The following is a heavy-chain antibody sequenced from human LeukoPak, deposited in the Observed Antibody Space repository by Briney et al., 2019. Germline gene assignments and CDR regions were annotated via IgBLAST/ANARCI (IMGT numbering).Heavy chain of an antibody. CDR1: GFTFSSYV. Sequence: GGPLRLSCAASGFTFSSYVMSWVRQAPGKGLEWVSAISGSGGSTYYADSVKGRFTISRDNSKNTLYLQMNSLRAEDTAVYYCAKVKGIAAALYYFDYWGQGTLVTVSS. D-gene: IGHD6-13*01. J-gene: IGHJ4*02. V-gene: IGHV3-23*01. CDR3: AKVKGIAAALYYFDY. CDR2: ISGSGGST.